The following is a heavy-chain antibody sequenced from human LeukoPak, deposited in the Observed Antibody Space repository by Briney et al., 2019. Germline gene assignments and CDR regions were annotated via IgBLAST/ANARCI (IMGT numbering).Heavy chain of an antibody. D-gene: IGHD2-15*01. J-gene: IGHJ4*02. Sequence: GGSLRLSCAASGFTFSSYSMNWVRQAPGKGLEWVPSISSSSSYIYYADSVKGRFTISRDNAKNSLYLQMNSLRAEDTAVYYCARFHPVMTPTYYFDYWGQGTLVTVSS. CDR3: ARFHPVMTPTYYFDY. CDR2: ISSSSSYI. V-gene: IGHV3-21*01. CDR1: GFTFSSYS.